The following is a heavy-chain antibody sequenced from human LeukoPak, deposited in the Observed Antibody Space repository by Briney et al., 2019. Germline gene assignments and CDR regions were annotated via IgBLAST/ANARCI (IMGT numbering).Heavy chain of an antibody. CDR2: IKPDTGAT. Sequence: ASVKVSCKASGYTFTGHYFHWLRQAPGQGLEWMGWIKPDTGATNFAQKSHGRLTMTTDTSISTGYMELRSLTSDDTAMYYCARDHDFGPDYWGQGTLVTVS. J-gene: IGHJ4*02. CDR3: ARDHDFGPDY. V-gene: IGHV1-2*02. D-gene: IGHD4/OR15-4a*01. CDR1: GYTFTGHY.